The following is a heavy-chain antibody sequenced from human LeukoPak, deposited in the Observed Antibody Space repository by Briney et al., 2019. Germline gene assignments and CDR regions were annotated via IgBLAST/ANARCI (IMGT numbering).Heavy chain of an antibody. CDR2: ILHDGSMK. CDR1: GFTFRRHG. CDR3: VKASQEDILGFWL. D-gene: IGHD3-9*01. Sequence: PGRSLRLSCVASGFTFRRHGMHWVRQAPGKGLEWVAVILHDGSMKFYADSVKGRFSISRDNFRNTLYLQINSLRPEDTAVYYCVKASQEDILGFWLWGQGTLVTVSS. J-gene: IGHJ4*02. V-gene: IGHV3-30*18.